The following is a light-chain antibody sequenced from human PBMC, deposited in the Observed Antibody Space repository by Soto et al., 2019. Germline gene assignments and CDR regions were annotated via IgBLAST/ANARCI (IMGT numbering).Light chain of an antibody. CDR3: HQSYSTPWT. CDR1: QTIIRY. V-gene: IGKV1-39*01. J-gene: IGKJ1*01. Sequence: DIQMTQSPSSLSASVGDRVSITCRASQTIIRYLSWYQQKPGKAPKLLISAASSLQSGVSSRFTGSRSRTDFTLTISSLQSDDFATYYCHQSYSTPWTFGLGTKVEMK. CDR2: AAS.